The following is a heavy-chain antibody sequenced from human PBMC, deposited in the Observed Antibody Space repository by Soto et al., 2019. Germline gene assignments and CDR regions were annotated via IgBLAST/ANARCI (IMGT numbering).Heavy chain of an antibody. CDR3: AHSLYDYVWGTNWFDP. CDR2: IYWDDDK. Sequence: QITLKESGPTLAKPTQTLTLTCTFSGFSLSTSGVGVGWIRQPPGKALEWLALIYWDDDKRSSPSLKSRLTITKDTSKNQVVLTMTNLDPVDTATYYCAHSLYDYVWGTNWFDPWGQGTLVTVSS. J-gene: IGHJ5*02. CDR1: GFSLSTSGVG. V-gene: IGHV2-5*02. D-gene: IGHD3-16*01.